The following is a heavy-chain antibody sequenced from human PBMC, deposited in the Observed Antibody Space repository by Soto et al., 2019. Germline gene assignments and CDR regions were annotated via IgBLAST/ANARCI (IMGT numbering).Heavy chain of an antibody. CDR1: GFTFSSYG. CDR3: AKDRLSVVVTAIPDY. Sequence: LRLSCAASGFTFSSYGMHWVRQAPGKGLEWVAVISYDGSNKYYADSVKGRFTISRDNSKNTLYLQMNSLRAEDTAVYYCAKDRLSVVVTAIPDYWGQGTLVTVSS. D-gene: IGHD2-21*02. V-gene: IGHV3-30*18. J-gene: IGHJ4*02. CDR2: ISYDGSNK.